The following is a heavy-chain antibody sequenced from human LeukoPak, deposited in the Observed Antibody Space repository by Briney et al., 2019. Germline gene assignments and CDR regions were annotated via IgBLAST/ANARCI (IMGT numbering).Heavy chain of an antibody. D-gene: IGHD4-23*01. J-gene: IGHJ4*02. CDR1: GFTFSSCA. Sequence: RGSLRLSCAVSGFTFSSCAMSWVRQAPGKGLEWVSGISNSGGRTYYADSVKGRFTISRDTSKNTLYLQMNSLRAEDTAVYYCAKHPTTVVRDYFDYWGQGTLVTVSS. V-gene: IGHV3-23*01. CDR3: AKHPTTVVRDYFDY. CDR2: ISNSGGRT.